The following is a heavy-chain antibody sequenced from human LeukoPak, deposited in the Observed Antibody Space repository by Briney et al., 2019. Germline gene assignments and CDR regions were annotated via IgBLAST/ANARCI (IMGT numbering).Heavy chain of an antibody. Sequence: GGSLRLSCAASGFTFSSYGMHWVRQAPGKGLEWVAVISYDGSNKYYADSVKGRFIISRDNSKNTLYLQMNSLRAEDTAVYYCAKEKEAYYDSSGQLHTWGQGTLVTVSS. CDR3: AKEKEAYYDSSGQLHT. J-gene: IGHJ5*02. D-gene: IGHD3-22*01. V-gene: IGHV3-30*18. CDR2: ISYDGSNK. CDR1: GFTFSSYG.